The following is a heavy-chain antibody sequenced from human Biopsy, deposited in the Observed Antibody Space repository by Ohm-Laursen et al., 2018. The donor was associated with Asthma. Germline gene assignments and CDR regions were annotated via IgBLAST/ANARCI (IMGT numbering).Heavy chain of an antibody. CDR1: GFTFSESW. V-gene: IGHV3-15*01. CDR3: QRGFNGDDCGY. J-gene: IGHJ4*02. D-gene: IGHD5-12*01. Sequence: SLRLSCAASGFTFSESWMTWVRQAPGKGLEWVGHVKIKRHGGTTDLAEPVKGRFPISRDDSKNTLYLQMNSLKTEDTAVYYCQRGFNGDDCGYWGQGTLVTVSS. CDR2: VKIKRHGGTT.